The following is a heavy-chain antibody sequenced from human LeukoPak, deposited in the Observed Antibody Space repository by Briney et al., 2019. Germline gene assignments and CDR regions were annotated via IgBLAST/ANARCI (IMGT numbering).Heavy chain of an antibody. J-gene: IGHJ1*01. CDR2: ISSSGSTI. CDR1: GFTFSSYE. Sequence: GGSLRLSCAASGFTFSSYEMNWVRQAPGKGLEWVSYISSSGSTIYYADSVRGRFTISRDNAKNSLYLQMNSLRAEDTAVYYCARSNYYDSSGHLTQYFQHWGQGTLVTVSS. V-gene: IGHV3-48*03. CDR3: ARSNYYDSSGHLTQYFQH. D-gene: IGHD3-22*01.